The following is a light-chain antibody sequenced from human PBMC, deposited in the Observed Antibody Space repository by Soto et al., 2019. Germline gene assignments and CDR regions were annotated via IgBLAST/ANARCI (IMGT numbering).Light chain of an antibody. J-gene: IGKJ4*01. CDR1: QSLLHSNGYKC. Sequence: DIVMTQSPLSLPVTPGEPASISCRSSQSLLHSNGYKCLDWYLQKPGQSPQLLIYLGSNRASVVPDSFSCSGSGTDFTREISRLATEDVGVYYCMQALPTPVTFVGGTKVEI. CDR2: LGS. V-gene: IGKV2-28*01. CDR3: MQALPTPVT.